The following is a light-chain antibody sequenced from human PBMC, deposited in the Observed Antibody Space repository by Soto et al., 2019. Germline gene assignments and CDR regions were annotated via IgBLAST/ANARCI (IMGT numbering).Light chain of an antibody. J-gene: IGKJ2*01. V-gene: IGKV3-20*01. Sequence: EIVLTQSPGTLSLSPGERATLSCRASQSVSSSDLAWHQQKPGQAPRLLIYGASSRATGIPDRFSGSGSGTDFTLTISRLEPEDFAVYYCQQYGGSRMYTFGQGTKLEIK. CDR1: QSVSSSD. CDR3: QQYGGSRMYT. CDR2: GAS.